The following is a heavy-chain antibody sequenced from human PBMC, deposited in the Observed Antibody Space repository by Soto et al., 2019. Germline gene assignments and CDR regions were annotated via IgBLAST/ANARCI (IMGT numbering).Heavy chain of an antibody. J-gene: IGHJ6*02. V-gene: IGHV3-43*01. Sequence: EEQLVESGGAVVQPGGSLRLSCEASGFTFGSYTMHWVRQAPGKGLEWVSLISWNGGSSFYADSVKGRFTISRDNSRDSLYLQMNSLRPEDSALYYCAKNMEAGGSGGGDVWGHGTTVTVSS. CDR2: ISWNGGSS. CDR3: AKNMEAGGSGGGDV. D-gene: IGHD3-10*01. CDR1: GFTFGSYT.